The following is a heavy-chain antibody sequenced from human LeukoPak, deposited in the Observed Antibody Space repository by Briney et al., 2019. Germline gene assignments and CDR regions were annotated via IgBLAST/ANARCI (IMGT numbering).Heavy chain of an antibody. CDR1: GDSISSSSYY. CDR3: ARISADGSGYYYVDY. CDR2: IYYDGST. V-gene: IGHV4-39*01. Sequence: PSETLSLTCTVFGDSISSSSYYWGWIRQPPGKGLDWIGSIYYDGSTYCNPSLKSRVTISVDTSKNQFSLKLSSVTAADTAVYYCARISADGSGYYYVDYWGQGTLVTVSS. J-gene: IGHJ4*02. D-gene: IGHD3-22*01.